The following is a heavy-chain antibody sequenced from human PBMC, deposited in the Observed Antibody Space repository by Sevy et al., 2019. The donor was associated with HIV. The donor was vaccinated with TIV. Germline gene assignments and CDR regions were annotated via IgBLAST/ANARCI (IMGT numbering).Heavy chain of an antibody. D-gene: IGHD1-26*01. CDR3: ARGPIGGSYRGLDY. V-gene: IGHV1-8*01. Sequence: ASVKVSCTASGYTFTSYDINWVRQATGQGLAWMGWMNPNSGNTGYAQKFQGRVTMTRNTSISTAYMELSSLRSEDTAVYYCARGPIGGSYRGLDYWGQGTLVTVSS. J-gene: IGHJ4*02. CDR2: MNPNSGNT. CDR1: GYTFTSYD.